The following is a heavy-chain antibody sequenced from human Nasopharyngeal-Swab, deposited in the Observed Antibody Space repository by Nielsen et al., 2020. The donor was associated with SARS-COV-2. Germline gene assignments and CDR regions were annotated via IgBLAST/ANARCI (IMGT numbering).Heavy chain of an antibody. D-gene: IGHD6-19*01. J-gene: IGHJ6*03. Sequence: GESLKISCAASGFTFCNSWMTWVRQAPGQGLESVATIEDCGSEKYYVDSVKGRFTISRDNAKNSLYLQMNSLRAEDTAVYYCAREGSDSSGPGEYYYFYMDVWGKGTTVTVSS. V-gene: IGHV3-7*01. CDR2: IEDCGSEK. CDR3: AREGSDSSGPGEYYYFYMDV. CDR1: GFTFCNSW.